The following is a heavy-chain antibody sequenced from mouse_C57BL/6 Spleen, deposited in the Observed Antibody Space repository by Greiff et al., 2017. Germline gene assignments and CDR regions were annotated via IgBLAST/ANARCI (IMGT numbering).Heavy chain of an antibody. CDR2: FYPGRGSL. CDR3: ARHAGGFITTVVPHFYAMDY. V-gene: IGHV1-62-2*01. CDR1: GYTFTAYT. Sequence: QVQLQQSGAELVKPGASVKLSCKASGYTFTAYTIHWVKKRSGQGLEWIGWFYPGRGSLQYNEKFKDKDTLTADESSSTVYIELSRLTSDDSAVYFCARHAGGFITTVVPHFYAMDYWGQGTSVTVSS. D-gene: IGHD1-1*01. J-gene: IGHJ4*01.